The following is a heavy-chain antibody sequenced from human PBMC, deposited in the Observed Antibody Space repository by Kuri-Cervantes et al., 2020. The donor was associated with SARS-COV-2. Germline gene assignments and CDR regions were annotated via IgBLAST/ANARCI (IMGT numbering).Heavy chain of an antibody. J-gene: IGHJ4*02. V-gene: IGHV4-34*01. CDR1: GGSFSGYH. CDR3: ARADTAMVLFDY. Sequence: SETLSLTCAVYGGSFSGYHWSWIRKPPGKGLEWIGEINHSGSSDYNPSLKSRVTISVDTSKNQFSLKLSSVTAADTAVYYCARADTAMVLFDYWGQGTLVTVSS. CDR2: INHSGSS. D-gene: IGHD5-18*01.